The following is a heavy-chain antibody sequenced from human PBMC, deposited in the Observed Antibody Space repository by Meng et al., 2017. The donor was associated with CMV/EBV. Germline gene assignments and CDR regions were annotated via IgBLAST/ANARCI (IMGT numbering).Heavy chain of an antibody. CDR3: SRGLGTLRFLEWLPLDFDD. J-gene: IGHJ4*02. V-gene: IGHV3-30*04. CDR2: ISYDGSNK. CDR1: GFTFSSYA. Sequence: GESLKISCAASGFTFSSYAMHWVRQAPGKGLEWVAVISYDGSNKYYADSVKGRFTISRDNSKNTLYLQMNSLRAEDTAVYYCSRGLGTLRFLEWLPLDFDDWGQGTLVTVSS. D-gene: IGHD3-3*01.